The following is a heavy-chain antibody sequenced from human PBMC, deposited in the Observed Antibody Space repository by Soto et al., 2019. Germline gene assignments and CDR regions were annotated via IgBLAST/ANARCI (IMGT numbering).Heavy chain of an antibody. Sequence: LRLSCAASGFTFSSYAMNWVRQAPGKGLEWVSAISGSGGITYYADSVKGRFTTSRDNSKNTLYLQMNNLRAEDTAVYHCAKGDFSSSSRVYYFDNWGQGTLVTVSS. V-gene: IGHV3-23*01. CDR2: ISGSGGIT. CDR3: AKGDFSSSSRVYYFDN. J-gene: IGHJ4*02. D-gene: IGHD6-6*01. CDR1: GFTFSSYA.